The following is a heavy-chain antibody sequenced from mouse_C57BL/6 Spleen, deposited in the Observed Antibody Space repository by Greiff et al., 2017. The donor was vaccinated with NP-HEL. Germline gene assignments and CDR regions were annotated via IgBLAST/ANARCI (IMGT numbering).Heavy chain of an antibody. CDR3: ARQVTGTDYFDY. CDR2: ISSGGSYT. V-gene: IGHV5-6*01. Sequence: DVHLVESGGDLVKPGGSLKLSCAASGFTFSSYGMSWVRQTPDKRLEWVATISSGGSYTYYPDSVKGRFTISRDNAKNTLYLQMSSLKSEDTAMYYCARQVTGTDYFDYWGQGTTLTVSS. CDR1: GFTFSSYG. D-gene: IGHD4-1*01. J-gene: IGHJ2*01.